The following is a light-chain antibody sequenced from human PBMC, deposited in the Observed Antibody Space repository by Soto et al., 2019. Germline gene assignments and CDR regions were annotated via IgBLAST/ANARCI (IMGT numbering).Light chain of an antibody. Sequence: EIVLTQSPGTLSLSPGERATLSCRASQSVSSSYLACYQQKPCQAPRLLIYGASSRATGIPGWCIGSGSGTDFTLTISRLEPDDFAVYYCQQYGSSPFTFGPATKVDIK. V-gene: IGKV3-20*01. CDR1: QSVSSSY. J-gene: IGKJ3*01. CDR2: GAS. CDR3: QQYGSSPFT.